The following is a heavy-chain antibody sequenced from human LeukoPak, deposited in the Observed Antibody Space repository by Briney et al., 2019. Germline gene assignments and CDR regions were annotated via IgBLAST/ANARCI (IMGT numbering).Heavy chain of an antibody. V-gene: IGHV1-46*01. D-gene: IGHD2-21*01. CDR1: GYTFTSYY. CDR3: AVAPGDY. Sequence: GASVKVSCKASGYTFTSYYMHWVRQAPGQGLEWMGIINPSGGSTSYAQKFQGRVTLTRDTSITTVYMELSRLTSDDMAIFYCAVAPGDYWGQGTLVTVSS. J-gene: IGHJ4*02. CDR2: INPSGGST.